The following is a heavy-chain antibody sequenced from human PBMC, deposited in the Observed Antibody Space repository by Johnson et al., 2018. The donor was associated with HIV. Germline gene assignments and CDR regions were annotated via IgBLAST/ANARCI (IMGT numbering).Heavy chain of an antibody. CDR1: GFTFDDYA. V-gene: IGHV3-9*01. CDR3: ARELGYCSGGSCHDAFDI. D-gene: IGHD2-15*01. Sequence: VQLVESGGGLVQPGRSLRLSCAASGFTFDDYAMHWVRQAPGKGLEWVSGISWNSGSIGYADSVKGRFTISRDNAKNSLYLQMNSLRAEDTALYYCARELGYCSGGSCHDAFDIWGQGTMVTVSS. J-gene: IGHJ3*02. CDR2: ISWNSGSI.